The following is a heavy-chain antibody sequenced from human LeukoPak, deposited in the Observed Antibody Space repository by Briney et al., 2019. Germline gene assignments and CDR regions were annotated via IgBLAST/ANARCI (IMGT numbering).Heavy chain of an antibody. CDR2: IYYSGST. D-gene: IGHD3-16*02. Sequence: SETLSLTCTVSGGSISSYYWSWIRQPPGKGLEWIGYIYYSGSTNYNPSLKSRVTISVDTSKNQFSLKLSSVTAADTAVYYCARDASKYYDYVWGSYRGANWFDPWGQGTLVTVSS. J-gene: IGHJ5*02. CDR1: GGSISSYY. V-gene: IGHV4-59*01. CDR3: ARDASKYYDYVWGSYRGANWFDP.